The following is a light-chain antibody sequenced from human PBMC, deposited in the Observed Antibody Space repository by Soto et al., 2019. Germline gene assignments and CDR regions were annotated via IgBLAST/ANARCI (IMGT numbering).Light chain of an antibody. Sequence: QSALTQPASVSGSPGQSITISCNGTSSDVGDYNFVSWYQQHPGKAPKLIIYEVSYRPSGVSYRFSGSKSGNTASLTISGLQAEDEADYYCNSYTSSSTLLFGGGTKLTVL. CDR3: NSYTSSSTLL. CDR2: EVS. J-gene: IGLJ3*02. CDR1: SSDVGDYNF. V-gene: IGLV2-14*01.